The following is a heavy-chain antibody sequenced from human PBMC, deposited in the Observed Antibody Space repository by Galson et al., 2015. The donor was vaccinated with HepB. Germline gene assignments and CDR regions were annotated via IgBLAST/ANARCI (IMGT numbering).Heavy chain of an antibody. CDR3: AKGGCGDTCYYAMDV. CDR1: GFTFTTYA. V-gene: IGHV3-23*01. J-gene: IGHJ6*02. CDR2: ISGSGGST. D-gene: IGHD2-21*01. Sequence: ALRLSCAASGFTFTTYAMNWVRQAPGKGLEWVSRISGSGGSTYYADSVKGRFTISRGTSKSTLYLQMNSLRVDDTAVYFCAKGGCGDTCYYAMDVWGQGPTVTVSS.